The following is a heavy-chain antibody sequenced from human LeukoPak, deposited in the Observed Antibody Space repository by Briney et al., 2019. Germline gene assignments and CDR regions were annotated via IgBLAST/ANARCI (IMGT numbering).Heavy chain of an antibody. CDR3: ARENGDYGRAWFDP. D-gene: IGHD4-17*01. Sequence: KTGGSLRLSCAASGFTFSTYSMIWVRQPPGKGLEWVSSISSSGSYIFYADSVKGRFTISRDNAKNSLYLQMNSLSADDTAVYYCARENGDYGRAWFDPWGQGTLVTVSS. CDR2: ISSSGSYI. V-gene: IGHV3-21*01. J-gene: IGHJ5*02. CDR1: GFTFSTYS.